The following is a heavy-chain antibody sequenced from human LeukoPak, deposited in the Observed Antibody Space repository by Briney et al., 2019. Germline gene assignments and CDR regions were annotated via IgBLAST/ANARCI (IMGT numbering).Heavy chain of an antibody. CDR2: IIPIFGTA. J-gene: IGHJ6*02. CDR3: ATAPSFYCSGGSCYYPADV. Sequence: SVKVSCKASGGTFSSYAISWVRQAPGQGLEWMGGIIPIFGTANYAQKFQGRVTMTEDTSTDTAYMELSSLRSEDTAVYYCATAPSFYCSGGSCYYPADVWGQGTTVTVSS. V-gene: IGHV1-69*06. D-gene: IGHD2-15*01. CDR1: GGTFSSYA.